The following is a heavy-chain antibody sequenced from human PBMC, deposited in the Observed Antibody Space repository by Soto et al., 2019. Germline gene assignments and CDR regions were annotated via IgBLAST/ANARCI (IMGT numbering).Heavy chain of an antibody. CDR2: IYYSGST. J-gene: IGHJ4*02. CDR3: ARRYGGNFDY. CDR1: GGSISSYY. V-gene: IGHV4-59*01. Sequence: KPSETLSLTCSVSGGSISSYYWGWIRQPPGKGLEWIGYIYYSGSTNYNPPLKSRGTISVDTSKNQFSLKLSSVTAADTAVYYCARRYGGNFDYWGQGTLVTVSS. D-gene: IGHD3-16*01.